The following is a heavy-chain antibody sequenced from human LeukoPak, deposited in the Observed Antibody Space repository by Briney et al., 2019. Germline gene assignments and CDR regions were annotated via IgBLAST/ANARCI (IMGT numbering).Heavy chain of an antibody. D-gene: IGHD3-9*01. CDR3: AREKGHYDILTGYYKVFDY. CDR1: GFTFSSYS. V-gene: IGHV3-21*01. CDR2: ISSSSSYI. Sequence: KSGGSLRLSCAASGFTFSSYSMNWVRQAPGRGLEWVSSISSSSSYIYYADSVKGRFTISRDNAKNSLYLQMNSLRAEDTAVYYCAREKGHYDILTGYYKVFDYWGQGTLVTVSS. J-gene: IGHJ4*02.